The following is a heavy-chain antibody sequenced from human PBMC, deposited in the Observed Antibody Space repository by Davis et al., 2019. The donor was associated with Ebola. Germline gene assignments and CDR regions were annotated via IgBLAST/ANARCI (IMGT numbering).Heavy chain of an antibody. V-gene: IGHV3-7*03. Sequence: GGSLRLSCAASGFTFSDYWMTWVRQAPGKGLEWVANIQQAGIEKFYVDSVKGRFTISRDNAKNSMYLQMHSLRAEDTAVYYCARLRYFDWLLSDCSFDIWGHGTMVTVSS. D-gene: IGHD3-9*01. CDR3: ARLRYFDWLLSDCSFDI. CDR2: IQQAGIEK. CDR1: GFTFSDYW. J-gene: IGHJ3*02.